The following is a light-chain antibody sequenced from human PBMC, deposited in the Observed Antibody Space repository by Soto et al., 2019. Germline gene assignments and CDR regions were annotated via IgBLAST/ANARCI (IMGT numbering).Light chain of an antibody. Sequence: QSALTQPRSVSGSPGQSVTISCTGTSSDVGTYDFASWYQQHPGKAPRLMIFDVSERPSGVPDRFSGSKSGNTASLTISGLQAEDEADYYCCSYAVTFYVFGTGTKVTVL. V-gene: IGLV2-11*01. CDR1: SSDVGTYDF. CDR2: DVS. J-gene: IGLJ1*01. CDR3: CSYAVTFYV.